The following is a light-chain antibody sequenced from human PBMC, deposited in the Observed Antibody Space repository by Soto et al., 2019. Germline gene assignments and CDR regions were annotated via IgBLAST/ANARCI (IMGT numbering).Light chain of an antibody. CDR2: DVS. Sequence: QSALTQPRSVSGSPGQSATISCTGTSSDVGGYNYVSWYQQHPGKAPKLMFYDVSKRPSGVPDRFSGSKSGNTASLIISGLQAEDEADSYCCSYVGSYTWVFGGGTKLTVL. J-gene: IGLJ3*02. V-gene: IGLV2-11*01. CDR3: CSYVGSYTWV. CDR1: SSDVGGYNY.